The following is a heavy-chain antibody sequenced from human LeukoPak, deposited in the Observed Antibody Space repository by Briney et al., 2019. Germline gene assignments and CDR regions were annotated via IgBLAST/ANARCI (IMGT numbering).Heavy chain of an antibody. Sequence: ASETLSLTCTVSGGSISSFYWSWIRQPPGKGLEWIGYIYYTGSTNYNSSLKSRVTISVDTSKNQFSLKLSSVTAADTAVYYCARALTIFGVVHYFDYWGQGTLVTVSS. J-gene: IGHJ4*02. D-gene: IGHD3-3*01. CDR2: IYYTGST. V-gene: IGHV4-59*01. CDR3: ARALTIFGVVHYFDY. CDR1: GGSISSFY.